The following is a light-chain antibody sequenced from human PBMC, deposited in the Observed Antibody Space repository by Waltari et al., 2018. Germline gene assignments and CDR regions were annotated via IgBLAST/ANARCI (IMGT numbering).Light chain of an antibody. CDR3: QQYYSTPHT. Sequence: DIVMTQSPDFLAVSLGERATINCKSSQSVLYNSNNKNYLAWYQQKPGQPPKLLIYWASARESGVPDRFSGSGSGTDFTLTISSLQAEDVAVYYCQQYYSTPHTFGQGTKLEIK. V-gene: IGKV4-1*01. J-gene: IGKJ2*01. CDR2: WAS. CDR1: QSVLYNSNNKNY.